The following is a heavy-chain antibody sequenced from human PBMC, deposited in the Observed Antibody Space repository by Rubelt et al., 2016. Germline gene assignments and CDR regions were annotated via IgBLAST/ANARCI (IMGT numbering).Heavy chain of an antibody. CDR2: FDPEDGET. J-gene: IGHJ3*02. CDR1: GYTLTELS. Sequence: SGAEVKKPGASVKVSCKVSGYTLTELSMHWVRQAPGKGLEWMGGFDPEDGETIYAQKFQGRVTMTEDTSTSTAYMELRSLRSDDTAVYYCARDRTWLVPGLDAFDIWGQGTMVTVSS. CDR3: ARDRTWLVPGLDAFDI. V-gene: IGHV1-24*01. D-gene: IGHD6-19*01.